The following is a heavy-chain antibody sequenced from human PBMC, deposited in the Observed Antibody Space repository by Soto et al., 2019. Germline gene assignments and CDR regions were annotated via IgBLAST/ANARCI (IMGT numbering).Heavy chain of an antibody. V-gene: IGHV3-23*01. J-gene: IGHJ1*01. Sequence: XGSLRLSCAASGFTLSTYGMTWVRQGPGKGLDWVSSISGSGGRTYYADSVKGRFTISRDNSKNTLYLQMNSLRAEDTAVYYCAKSGHWFHHWGPGSLVTVPS. CDR1: GFTLSTYG. D-gene: IGHD3-9*01. CDR3: AKSGHWFHH. CDR2: ISGSGGRT.